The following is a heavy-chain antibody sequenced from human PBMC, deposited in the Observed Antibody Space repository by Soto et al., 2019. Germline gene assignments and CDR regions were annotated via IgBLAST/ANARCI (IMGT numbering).Heavy chain of an antibody. J-gene: IGHJ4*02. CDR2: INAGNGNT. CDR1: GNIFTSYT. V-gene: IGHV1-3*01. Sequence: GASVKVSCKASGNIFTSYTMHWVRQAPGQRPEWMGWINAGNGNTKYSQNFQGRITITRDTSASSAYMEMYNLRSEDTAVYYCARIRVDVDYWGQGTLVTVSS. CDR3: ARIRVDVDY.